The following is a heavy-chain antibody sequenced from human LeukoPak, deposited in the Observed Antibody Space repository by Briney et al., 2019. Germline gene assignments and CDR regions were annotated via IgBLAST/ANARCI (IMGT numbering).Heavy chain of an antibody. J-gene: IGHJ4*02. CDR1: VYTFTSYY. D-gene: IGHD3-10*01. V-gene: IGHV1-2*02. CDR2: INPDSGGT. Sequence: ASVKVSCKASVYTFTSYYMHWVCQAPGQGLEWMGWINPDSGGTNYAQKFQGRVTMTRDTSISTAYMELSRLRSDDTAEYYCATYQYGSGSDPLDYWGRGTLVTVSS. CDR3: ATYQYGSGSDPLDY.